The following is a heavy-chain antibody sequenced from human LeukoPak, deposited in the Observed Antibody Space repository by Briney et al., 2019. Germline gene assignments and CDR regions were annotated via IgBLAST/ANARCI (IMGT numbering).Heavy chain of an antibody. D-gene: IGHD2-21*02. V-gene: IGHV4-61*02. CDR1: GYSISSGSYY. J-gene: IGHJ5*02. CDR3: ARSKVVTADWFDP. Sequence: SETLSLTCAVSGYSISSGSYYWSWIRQPAGKGLEWIGRIYTSGSTNYNPSLKSRVTISVDTSKNQFSLKLSSVTAADTAVYYCARSKVVTADWFDPWGQGTLVTVSS. CDR2: IYTSGST.